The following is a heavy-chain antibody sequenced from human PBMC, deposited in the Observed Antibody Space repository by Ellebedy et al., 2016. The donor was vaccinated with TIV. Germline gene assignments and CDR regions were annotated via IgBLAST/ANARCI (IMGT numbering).Heavy chain of an antibody. Sequence: GESLKISCAASGFTFSHYAMNWVRQAPGKGLEWVAVIWDDGTNTYYADSVKGRFTISRDNYKNTLYLQMSSLRAEDTAVYYCARPRVRSSYYHGMDVWGQGTTITVSS. CDR1: GFTFSHYA. D-gene: IGHD3-16*01. CDR2: IWDDGTNT. CDR3: ARPRVRSSYYHGMDV. V-gene: IGHV3-33*01. J-gene: IGHJ6*02.